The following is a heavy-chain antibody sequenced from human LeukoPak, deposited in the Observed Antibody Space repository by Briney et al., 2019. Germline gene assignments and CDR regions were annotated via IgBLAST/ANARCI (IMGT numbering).Heavy chain of an antibody. CDR3: ARDLLLWFGELSGDSDC. Sequence: PGGSLRLSCAASGFTFSRYGMHWVRQAPGKGLEWVADIWYDGSHNYYADFVKGRFTISRDNSKNTLHVQMNSLRAEDTAVYYCARDLLLWFGELSGDSDCCGQGTLVTVSS. CDR2: IWYDGSHN. V-gene: IGHV3-33*01. CDR1: GFTFSRYG. D-gene: IGHD3-10*01. J-gene: IGHJ4*02.